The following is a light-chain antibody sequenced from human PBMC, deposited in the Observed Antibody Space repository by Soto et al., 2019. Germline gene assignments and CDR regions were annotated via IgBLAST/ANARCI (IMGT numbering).Light chain of an antibody. V-gene: IGKV1-12*01. Sequence: DIQMTQSPSSVSASVGDRVTITCRASQDINKWLAWYQQKPGTAPKLLIYSASSLYTGVPSRFSGSGSGTDFTLTISSLQPEDFATYYCQPANTFALTFGGGTKVDI. CDR1: QDINKW. CDR3: QPANTFALT. J-gene: IGKJ4*01. CDR2: SAS.